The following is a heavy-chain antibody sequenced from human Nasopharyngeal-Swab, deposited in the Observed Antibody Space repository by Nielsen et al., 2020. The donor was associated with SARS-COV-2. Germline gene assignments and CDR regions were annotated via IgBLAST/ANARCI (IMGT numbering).Heavy chain of an antibody. Sequence: SLKISCAASGFTFDDYAMHWVRQAPGKGLEWVSGISWDSGSIGYADSVKGRFTISRDNAKNSLYLQMNSLRAEDTAVYYCAREGYYDSSGYGFDPWGQGTLVTVSS. V-gene: IGHV3-9*01. D-gene: IGHD3-22*01. CDR3: AREGYYDSSGYGFDP. CDR1: GFTFDDYA. CDR2: ISWDSGSI. J-gene: IGHJ5*02.